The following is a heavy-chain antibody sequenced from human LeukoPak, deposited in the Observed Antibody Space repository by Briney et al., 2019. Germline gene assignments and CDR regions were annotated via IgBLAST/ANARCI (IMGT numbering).Heavy chain of an antibody. CDR1: GFTFSSYG. CDR3: AKDPVSQLRWLLGGPQDY. V-gene: IGHV3-30*02. CDR2: IRYDGSNK. Sequence: GGSLRLSCAASGFTFSSYGMHWVRQAPGKGLEWVAFIRYDGSNKYYADSVKGRFTISRDNSKNTLYLQMNSLRAEDTAVYYCAKDPVSQLRWLLGGPQDYWGQGTLVTVSS. J-gene: IGHJ4*02. D-gene: IGHD5-24*01.